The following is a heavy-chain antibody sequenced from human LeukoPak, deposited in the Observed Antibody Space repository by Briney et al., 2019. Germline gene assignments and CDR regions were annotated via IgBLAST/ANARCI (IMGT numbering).Heavy chain of an antibody. D-gene: IGHD2-21*02. J-gene: IGHJ2*01. CDR2: IYYSGTT. Sequence: SETLSLTCTLSGGSISSGDYYWTWIRQPPGKGLEWIGYIYYSGTTYYNPSLKSRLTISVDTSKNRFSLKLSSVTAADTSVYYCARRSLSDPRSFDLWGRGTLVTVSS. CDR3: ARRSLSDPRSFDL. CDR1: GGSISSGDYY. V-gene: IGHV4-30-4*01.